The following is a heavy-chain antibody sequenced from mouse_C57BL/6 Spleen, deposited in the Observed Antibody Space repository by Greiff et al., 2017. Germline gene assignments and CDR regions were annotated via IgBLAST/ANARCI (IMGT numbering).Heavy chain of an antibody. CDR2: IYPGNSDT. V-gene: IGHV1-5*01. Sequence: EVQLQQSGTVLARPGASVKMSCKTSGYTFTSYWMHWVKQRPGQGLEWIGAIYPGNSDTSYNQKFKGKAKLTAVTSASTAYMELSSLTNEDSAVYYCTSEERFSVWFAYWGQGTLVTVSA. CDR3: TSEERFSVWFAY. J-gene: IGHJ3*01. CDR1: GYTFTSYW.